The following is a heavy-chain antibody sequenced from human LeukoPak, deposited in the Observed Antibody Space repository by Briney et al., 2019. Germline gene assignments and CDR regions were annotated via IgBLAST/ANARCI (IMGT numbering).Heavy chain of an antibody. Sequence: SQTLSLTCAVSGGSISSGGYSWSWIRQPPGKGLEGIVYIYHSGSTYYNPSLKSRVTISVDRSKNQFSLKLSSGTAADTAVYYCARGPLSAAGPGYFDSWGQGNPVTVSS. CDR2: IYHSGST. CDR3: ARGPLSAAGPGYFDS. CDR1: GGSISSGGYS. V-gene: IGHV4-30-2*01. J-gene: IGHJ4*02. D-gene: IGHD6-13*01.